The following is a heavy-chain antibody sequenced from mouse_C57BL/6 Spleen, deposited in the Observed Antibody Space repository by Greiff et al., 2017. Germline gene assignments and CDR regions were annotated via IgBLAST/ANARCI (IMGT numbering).Heavy chain of an antibody. D-gene: IGHD1-2*01. CDR2: IWRGGST. V-gene: IGHV2-5*01. J-gene: IGHJ4*01. Sequence: VQLQESGPGLVPPSQSLSITCTVSGFSLTSYGVHWVRQSPGKGLEWLGVIWRGGSTDYNAAFMSRLSITKDNSKSQVFFKMNSLQADDTAIYYCAKGGYGGYAMDYWGQGTSVTVSS. CDR1: GFSLTSYG. CDR3: AKGGYGGYAMDY.